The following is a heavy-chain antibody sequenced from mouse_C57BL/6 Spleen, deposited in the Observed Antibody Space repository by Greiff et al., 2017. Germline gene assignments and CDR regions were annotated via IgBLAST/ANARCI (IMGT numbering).Heavy chain of an antibody. CDR1: GYAFTNYL. CDR3: ARGERGFAY. CDR2: INPGSGGT. V-gene: IGHV1-54*01. J-gene: IGHJ3*01. Sequence: VQLQQSGAELVRPGTSVKVSCKASGYAFTNYLIEWVKQRPGQGLEWIGVINPGSGGTKYNEKFKGQATLTADKSSSTAYMQLSSLTSEDSAVYFCARGERGFAYWGQGTLVTVSA.